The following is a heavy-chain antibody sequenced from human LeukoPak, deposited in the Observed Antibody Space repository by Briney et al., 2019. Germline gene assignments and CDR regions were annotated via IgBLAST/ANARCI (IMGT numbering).Heavy chain of an antibody. CDR2: MYYSGST. CDR1: GGSISSGSYC. Sequence: SETLSLTCTVSGGSISSGSYCWGWIRQPPGKGLEGLGRMYYSGSTYYKPPLKHRVSISVDTSKNQFSLKLSSVTAADTAVYYCARERIRAWSGYNIAFDYWGQGTLVTVSS. CDR3: ARERIRAWSGYNIAFDY. D-gene: IGHD3-3*01. V-gene: IGHV4-39*07. J-gene: IGHJ4*02.